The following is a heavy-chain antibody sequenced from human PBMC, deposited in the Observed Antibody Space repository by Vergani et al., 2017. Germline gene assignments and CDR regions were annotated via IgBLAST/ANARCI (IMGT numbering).Heavy chain of an antibody. CDR1: GFTFSSYA. CDR3: AKGMYDFWSGPDAFDI. D-gene: IGHD3/OR15-3a*01. CDR2: ISGSGGNT. J-gene: IGHJ3*02. V-gene: IGHV3-23*01. Sequence: EVHLLESGGGLVQPGGSLRLSCAASGFTFSSYAMSWVRQAPGKGLEWVSGISGSGGNTYYADSMKGRFTISRDNAKNSLYLQMNSLRAEDTALYYCAKGMYDFWSGPDAFDIWGQGTMVTGSS.